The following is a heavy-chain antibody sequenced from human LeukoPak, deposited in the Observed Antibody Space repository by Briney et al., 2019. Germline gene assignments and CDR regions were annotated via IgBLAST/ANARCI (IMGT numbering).Heavy chain of an antibody. J-gene: IGHJ4*02. V-gene: IGHV4-59*01. Sequence: SETLSLTCTVSGGSISSYYWSWIRQPPGKGLEWIGYIYYSGSTNYNPSLKSRVTISVDTSKNQFSLKLSSVTAADTAVYYCARAAPSRGNYFLYWGQETLVNV. CDR3: ARAAPSRGNYFLY. CDR1: GGSISSYY. CDR2: IYYSGST. D-gene: IGHD2/OR15-2a*01.